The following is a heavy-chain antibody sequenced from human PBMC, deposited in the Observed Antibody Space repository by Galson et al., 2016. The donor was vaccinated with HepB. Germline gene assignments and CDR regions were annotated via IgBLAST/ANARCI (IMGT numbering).Heavy chain of an antibody. CDR1: GFTFSSYW. J-gene: IGHJ4*02. D-gene: IGHD3-10*01. CDR3: ARRRGSGSHDY. Sequence: SLRLSCAVSGFTFSSYWMSWVRQAPGKGLEWVANIKQDGSEEYYVDSVKGRFTISRDNAKNSLYLQMNSLRAEDTAVYYCARRRGSGSHDYWGQGTLVTVSS. V-gene: IGHV3-7*05. CDR2: IKQDGSEE.